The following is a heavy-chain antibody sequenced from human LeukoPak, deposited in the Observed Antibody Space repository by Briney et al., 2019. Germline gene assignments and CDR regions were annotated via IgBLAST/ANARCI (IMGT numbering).Heavy chain of an antibody. V-gene: IGHV4-4*07. CDR2: IYTSGST. CDR3: ARGLVAAAGRVYYFDY. CDR1: GGSISSYY. Sequence: PSETLSLTCTVSGGSISSYYWSWIRQPAGKGLEWIGRIYTSGSTNYNPSLKSRVTISVDKSKNQFSLKLSSVTAADTAVYYCARGLVAAAGRVYYFDYWGQGTLVTVSS. J-gene: IGHJ4*02. D-gene: IGHD6-13*01.